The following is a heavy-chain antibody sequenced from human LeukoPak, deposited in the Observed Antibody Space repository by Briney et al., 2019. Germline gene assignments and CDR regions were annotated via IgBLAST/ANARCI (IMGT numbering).Heavy chain of an antibody. CDR3: ANGKRYFDWSPSISLYY. D-gene: IGHD3-9*01. V-gene: IGHV3-23*01. Sequence: GGSLRLSCAASGFTFSSYAMSWVRQAPGKGLEWVSSISGSGGSTYYADSVKGRFTISRDNSKNTLYLQMNSLRAEDTAVYYGANGKRYFDWSPSISLYYWGQGTLVTVSS. CDR2: ISGSGGST. CDR1: GFTFSSYA. J-gene: IGHJ4*02.